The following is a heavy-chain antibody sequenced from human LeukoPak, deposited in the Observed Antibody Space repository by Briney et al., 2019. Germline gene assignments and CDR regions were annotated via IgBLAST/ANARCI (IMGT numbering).Heavy chain of an antibody. D-gene: IGHD5-18*01. CDR1: GITFSNYA. CDR3: AGRPTGYSPGYIH. Sequence: GGSLRLSCVASGITFSNYAVSWVRQAPEKGLDWVSVISGSAHKIRYADSVKGRFTISRDNSENIVYLQMNNLRVEDTAVYYCAGRPTGYSPGYIHWGQGTLVTVSS. CDR2: ISGSAHKI. J-gene: IGHJ4*02. V-gene: IGHV3-23*01.